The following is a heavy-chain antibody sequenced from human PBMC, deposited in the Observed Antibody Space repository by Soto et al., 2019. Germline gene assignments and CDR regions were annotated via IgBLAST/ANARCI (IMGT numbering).Heavy chain of an antibody. J-gene: IGHJ4*02. CDR3: ASPTDYIWGSYRYPLGY. V-gene: IGHV3-11*01. CDR1: GFTFSDYY. CDR2: ISSSGSTI. D-gene: IGHD3-16*02. Sequence: GGSLRLSCAASGFTFSDYYMSWIRQAPGKGLEWVSYISSSGSTIYYADSVKGRFTISRDNAKNSLYLQMNSLRAEDTAVYYCASPTDYIWGSYRYPLGYWGQGTLVTVSS.